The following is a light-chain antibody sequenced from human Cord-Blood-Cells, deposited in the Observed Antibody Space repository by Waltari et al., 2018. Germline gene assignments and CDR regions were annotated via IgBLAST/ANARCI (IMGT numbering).Light chain of an antibody. CDR3: QVGDSSSDHVV. J-gene: IGLJ2*01. CDR1: NIGSKS. CDR2: DDS. Sequence: SYVLTQPPSVSVAPGQTARITCGGNNIGSKSVHWYQQKPGQAPVLVVYDDSDRPSGIPERFSGSNAGNTATRTISRVEAGDEADYYWQVGDSSSDHVVFGGGTKLTVL. V-gene: IGLV3-21*02.